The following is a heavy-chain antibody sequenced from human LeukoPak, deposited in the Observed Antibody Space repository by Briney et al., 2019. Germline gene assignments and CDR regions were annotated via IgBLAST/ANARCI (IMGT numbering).Heavy chain of an antibody. J-gene: IGHJ4*02. Sequence: GGSLRLSCAASGFTVSSNYMSWVRQAPGKGLEWVSVIYSGGSTYYADSVKGRFTISRDNSKNTLYLQMNSLRAEDTAVYYCARDEAYYYGSGSYFDFWGQGTLVTVSS. V-gene: IGHV3-66*01. CDR1: GFTVSSNY. CDR3: ARDEAYYYGSGSYFDF. D-gene: IGHD3-10*01. CDR2: IYSGGST.